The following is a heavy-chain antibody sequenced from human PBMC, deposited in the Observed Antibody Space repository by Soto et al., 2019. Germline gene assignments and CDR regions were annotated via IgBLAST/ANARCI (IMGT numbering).Heavy chain of an antibody. CDR3: ARETHVAALDY. CDR2: IYYSGST. D-gene: IGHD2-15*01. CDR1: GGSISSGDYY. J-gene: IGHJ4*02. Sequence: PSDTLSLTCTVSGGSISSGDYYWSWIRQPPGKGLEWIGYIYYSGSTYYNPSLKSRVTISVDTSKNQFSLKLSSVTAADTAVYYCARETHVAALDYWGQGTLVTVSS. V-gene: IGHV4-30-4*02.